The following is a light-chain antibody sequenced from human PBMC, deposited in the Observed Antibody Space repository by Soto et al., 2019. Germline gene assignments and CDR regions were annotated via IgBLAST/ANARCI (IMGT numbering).Light chain of an antibody. V-gene: IGKV3-15*01. CDR2: SAS. J-gene: IGKJ2*01. CDR3: QQGHNWPLT. Sequence: EIVMTQSPATLSVSPGERATLSCSASQSISTELAWYQQKPGQPPRLLIYSASTRATGVPARFTGSGSGSEFTLTSSGLQSEYFAVYYCQQGHNWPLTCGQGTRLEI. CDR1: QSISTE.